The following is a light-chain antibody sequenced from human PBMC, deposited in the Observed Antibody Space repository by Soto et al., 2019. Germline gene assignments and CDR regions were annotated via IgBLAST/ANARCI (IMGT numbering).Light chain of an antibody. V-gene: IGKV3-11*01. CDR3: QQRNGWPPMFS. Sequence: EIVLTQSPATLSLSPGESATLSCRASQSVSNYLAWYQQKPGQAPRLLIYDASNRATGVPARFSGSGYGTDFTFTISSLEPEDFAVYFCQQRNGWPPMFSFGQGTKVDIK. CDR1: QSVSNY. CDR2: DAS. J-gene: IGKJ2*01.